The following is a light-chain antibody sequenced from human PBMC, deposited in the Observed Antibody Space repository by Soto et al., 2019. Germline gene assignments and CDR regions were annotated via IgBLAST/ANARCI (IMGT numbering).Light chain of an antibody. J-gene: IGKJ1*01. CDR1: QSLVHSDGNTY. CDR2: KVS. V-gene: IGKV2-30*02. Sequence: DGVMTQSPLSLPVTLGQPASISCRSSQSLVHSDGNTYLHWLQQRPGQSPRRLIYKVSNRDSGVLDRSSGSGWGTDFTLNVSGVEAEDVVVYYCMQVTREPWSFGQGTKVAIK. CDR3: MQVTREPWS.